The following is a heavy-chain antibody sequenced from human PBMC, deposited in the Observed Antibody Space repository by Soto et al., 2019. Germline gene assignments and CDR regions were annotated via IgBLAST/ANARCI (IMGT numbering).Heavy chain of an antibody. CDR2: IWYDGSNK. Sequence: QVQLVESGGGVVQPGRSLRLSCAASGFTFSSYGMHWVRQAPGKGLEWVAVIWYDGSNKYYADSVKGRFTISRDNSKNTLYLQMNSLRAEDTAVYYCATAPRWGSSWYYFDYWGQGTLVTVSS. J-gene: IGHJ4*02. CDR1: GFTFSSYG. D-gene: IGHD6-13*01. CDR3: ATAPRWGSSWYYFDY. V-gene: IGHV3-33*01.